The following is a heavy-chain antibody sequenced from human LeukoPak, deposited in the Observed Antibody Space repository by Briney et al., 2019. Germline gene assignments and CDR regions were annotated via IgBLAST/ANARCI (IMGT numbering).Heavy chain of an antibody. CDR3: ARGDGRGSYKDYYFDY. CDR1: GFTFSIYT. CDR2: ISSSSYI. J-gene: IGHJ4*02. V-gene: IGHV3-21*01. D-gene: IGHD1-26*01. Sequence: GGSLRLSCAASGFTFSIYTINWVRQAPGKGLEWVSSISSSSYIYYADSVKGRLTISRDNAKNSLYLQMNSLRAEDTAVYYCARGDGRGSYKDYYFDYWGQGTLVTASS.